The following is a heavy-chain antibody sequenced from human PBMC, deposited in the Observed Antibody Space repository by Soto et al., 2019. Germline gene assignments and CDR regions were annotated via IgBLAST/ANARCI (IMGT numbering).Heavy chain of an antibody. CDR1: GGSFSGYY. CDR2: INHSGST. V-gene: IGHV4-34*01. D-gene: IGHD6-13*01. J-gene: IGHJ6*02. CDR3: ARGRRAAAGFPSYYYGMDV. Sequence: QVQLQQWGAGLLKPSETLSLTCAVYGGSFSGYYWSWIRQPPGKGLEWMGEINHSGSTNYNPSLKSRVTISVDTSKNQFSLKLSSVTAADTAVYYCARGRRAAAGFPSYYYGMDVWGQGTTVTVSS.